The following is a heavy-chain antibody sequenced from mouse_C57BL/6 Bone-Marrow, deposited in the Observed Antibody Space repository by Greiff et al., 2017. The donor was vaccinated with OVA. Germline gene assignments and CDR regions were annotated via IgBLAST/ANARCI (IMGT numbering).Heavy chain of an antibody. CDR1: GFTFSSYG. Sequence: EVKLEESGGDLVKPGGSLKLSCAASGFTFSSYGMSWVRQTPDKRLEWVATISSGGSYTYYPDSVKGRFTISRDNAKNTLYLQRSSLKSEDTAMYYCARHADGYGAWCAYWGQGTLVTVSA. CDR3: ARHADGYGAWCAY. V-gene: IGHV5-6*02. D-gene: IGHD2-2*01. CDR2: ISSGGSYT. J-gene: IGHJ3*01.